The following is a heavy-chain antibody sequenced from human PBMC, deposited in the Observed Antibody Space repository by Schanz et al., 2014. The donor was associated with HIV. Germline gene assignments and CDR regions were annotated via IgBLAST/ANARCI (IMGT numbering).Heavy chain of an antibody. CDR1: GFTFNNYG. V-gene: IGHV3-72*01. D-gene: IGHD5-18*01. CDR3: RGYRFYYGVDF. J-gene: IGHJ6*02. CDR2: SRVKSDSYAT. Sequence: VDLVESGGGVVQPGRSLRLSCTASGFTFNNYGMQWVRQAPGKGLEWVARSRVKSDSYATEYAASVTGRFTISRDDSKNSVYLQMNSLNIEDTAVYYCRGYRFYYGVDFWGQGTTVTVS.